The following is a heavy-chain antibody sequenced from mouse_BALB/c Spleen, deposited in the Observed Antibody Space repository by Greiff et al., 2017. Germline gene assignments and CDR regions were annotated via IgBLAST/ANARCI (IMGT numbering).Heavy chain of an antibody. CDR2: IWGGGST. Sequence: VKLMESGPGLVAPSQSLSITCTVSGFSLTDYGVSWIRQPPGKGLEWLGVIWGGGSTYYNSALKSRLSISKDNSKSQVFLKMNSLQTDDTAMYYCAKQERDGSSYWYFDVWGAGTTVTVSS. V-gene: IGHV2-6-5*01. CDR3: AKQERDGSSYWYFDV. J-gene: IGHJ1*01. D-gene: IGHD1-1*01. CDR1: GFSLTDYG.